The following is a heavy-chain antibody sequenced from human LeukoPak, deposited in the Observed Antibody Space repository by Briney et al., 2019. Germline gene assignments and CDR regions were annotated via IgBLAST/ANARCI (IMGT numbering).Heavy chain of an antibody. J-gene: IGHJ4*02. V-gene: IGHV3-23*01. CDR1: GLTFSNYA. CDR2: ITDSGRKT. D-gene: IGHD3-10*01. CDR3: AKITKATTPNY. Sequence: GGSLRLSCAAPGLTFSNYAMNWVRQASGKGLEWVSGITDSGRKTYYADSVKGRFSISRDNFRNTVYLQMSDLRAEDAAVYYCAKITKATTPNYWGQGTLVTVSS.